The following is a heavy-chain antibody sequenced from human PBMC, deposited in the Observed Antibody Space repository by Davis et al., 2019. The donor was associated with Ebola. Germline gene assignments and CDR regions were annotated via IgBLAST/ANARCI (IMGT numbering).Heavy chain of an antibody. D-gene: IGHD2-2*02. V-gene: IGHV3-33*08. CDR2: IWYDGSNK. CDR1: GFTFSDYY. J-gene: IGHJ6*02. CDR3: AREDIVVVPAAIKVYYYYGMDV. Sequence: SLKISCAASGFTFSDYYMSWVRQAPGKGLEWVAVIWYDGSNKYYADSVKGRFTISRDNSKNTLYLQMNSLRAEDTAVYYCAREDIVVVPAAIKVYYYYGMDVWGQGTTVTVSS.